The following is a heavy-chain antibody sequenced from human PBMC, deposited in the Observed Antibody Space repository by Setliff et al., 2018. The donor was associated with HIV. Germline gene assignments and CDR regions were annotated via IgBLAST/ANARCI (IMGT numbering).Heavy chain of an antibody. V-gene: IGHV3-7*01. Sequence: PGESLKISCVASGLPFYNYWMTWLRRAPGRGLEWVANIKQDGSDMHYIESVKGRFTIFGDNAKNSVFLQMNSLRAEDTGVYYCATQTGFYNSHWYDYWGQGTMVTVSS. D-gene: IGHD6-13*01. J-gene: IGHJ4*02. CDR3: ATQTGFYNSHWYDY. CDR2: IKQDGSDM. CDR1: GLPFYNYW.